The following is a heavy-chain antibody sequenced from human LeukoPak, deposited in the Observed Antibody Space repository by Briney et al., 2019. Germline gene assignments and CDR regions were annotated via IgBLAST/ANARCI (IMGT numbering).Heavy chain of an antibody. V-gene: IGHV3-21*01. CDR2: ISSSSSYI. CDR3: ASSGEYYDFWSGYYPADYFDY. J-gene: IGHJ4*02. D-gene: IGHD3-3*01. Sequence: GGSLRLSCAASGFTFSSYSMNWVRQAPGKGLEWVSSISSSSSYIYYADSVKGRFTISRDNAKNSLYLQMNSLRAEDTAVYYCASSGEYYDFWSGYYPADYFDYWGQGTLVTVSS. CDR1: GFTFSSYS.